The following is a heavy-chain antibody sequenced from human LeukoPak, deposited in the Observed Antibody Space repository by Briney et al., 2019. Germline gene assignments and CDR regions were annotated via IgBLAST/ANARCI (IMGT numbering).Heavy chain of an antibody. D-gene: IGHD3-22*01. CDR3: SRDLRLGDSSGYYYSAALDI. V-gene: IGHV4-61*02. CDR1: GGSISSGSYY. J-gene: IGHJ3*02. CDR2: IYTSGST. Sequence: PSQTLSLTCTVSGGSISSGSYYWGWIRQPAGKGLEWIGRIYTSGSTNYNPSLKSRVTISVDTSKNQFSLKLSSVTAADPAVYYCSRDLRLGDSSGYYYSAALDIWGQRAMLTVSS.